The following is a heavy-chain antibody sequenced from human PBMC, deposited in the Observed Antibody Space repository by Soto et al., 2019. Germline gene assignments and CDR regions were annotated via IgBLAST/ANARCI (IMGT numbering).Heavy chain of an antibody. V-gene: IGHV1-46*01. CDR2: ISPSGGAT. D-gene: IGHD1-1*01. J-gene: IGHJ4*02. CDR3: ARGRGLTTGTLSYFVY. CDR1: GYTFTNYY. Sequence: QVQLVQSGAVVKKPGASVNVSCKASGYTFTNYYMHWVRQAPGQGLAWMGRISPSGGATSYAHKFQGRVTVTRDTSTGTVYMDLSSLRSEDTAVYYCARGRGLTTGTLSYFVYLGQGTLVTVSS.